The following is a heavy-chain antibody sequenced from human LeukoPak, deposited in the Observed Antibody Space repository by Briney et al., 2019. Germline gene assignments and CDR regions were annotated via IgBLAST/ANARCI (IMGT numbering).Heavy chain of an antibody. CDR3: ARGRRGSLPDY. D-gene: IGHD3-10*01. CDR1: GGSISSYY. V-gene: IGHV4-59*01. J-gene: IGHJ4*02. CDR2: IYYSGST. Sequence: PSETLSLTCTVSGGSISSYYWSWIRQPPGKGLEWIGYIYYSGSTNYNPSLKSRVTISVDTSKNQVSLKLSSVTAADTAVYYCARGRRGSLPDYWGQGTLVTVSS.